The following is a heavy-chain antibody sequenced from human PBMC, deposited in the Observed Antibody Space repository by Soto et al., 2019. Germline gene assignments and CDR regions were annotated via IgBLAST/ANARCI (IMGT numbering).Heavy chain of an antibody. J-gene: IGHJ4*02. Sequence: ASVKVSCKASGYTFTGYYMHWVRQAPGQGLEWMGWINPNSGGTNHAQKFQGWVTMTRDTSISTAYMELSRLRSDDTAVYYCARAGEQWLSTFDYWGQGTLVTVSS. V-gene: IGHV1-2*04. CDR2: INPNSGGT. D-gene: IGHD6-19*01. CDR1: GYTFTGYY. CDR3: ARAGEQWLSTFDY.